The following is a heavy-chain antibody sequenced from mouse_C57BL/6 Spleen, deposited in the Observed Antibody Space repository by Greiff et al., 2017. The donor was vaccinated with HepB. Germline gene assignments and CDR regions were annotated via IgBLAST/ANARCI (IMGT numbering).Heavy chain of an antibody. CDR3: AKGDDYDGAWFAY. CDR1: GFSLTSYG. Sequence: VKLVESGPGLVQPSQSLSITCTVSGFSLTSYGVHWVRQSPGKGLEWLGVIWRGGSTDYNAAFMSRLSITKDNSKSQVFFKMNSLQADDTAIYYCAKGDDYDGAWFAYWGQGTLVTVSA. V-gene: IGHV2-5*01. CDR2: IWRGGST. J-gene: IGHJ3*01. D-gene: IGHD2-4*01.